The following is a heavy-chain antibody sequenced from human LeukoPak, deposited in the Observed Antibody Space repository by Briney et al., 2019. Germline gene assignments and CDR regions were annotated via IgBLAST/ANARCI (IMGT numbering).Heavy chain of an antibody. Sequence: SETLSLTCAVYGGSFSGYYWSWIRQPPGKGLEWIGEINHSGSTNYNPSLKSRVTMSVDTSKNQFSLKLSSVTAADTAVYYCARARRSISSLDYWGQGTPVTVSS. CDR2: INHSGST. V-gene: IGHV4-34*01. CDR3: ARARRSISSLDY. D-gene: IGHD3-9*01. J-gene: IGHJ4*02. CDR1: GGSFSGYY.